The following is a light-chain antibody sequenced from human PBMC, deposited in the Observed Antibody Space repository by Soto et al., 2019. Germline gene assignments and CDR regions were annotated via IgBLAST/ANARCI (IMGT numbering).Light chain of an antibody. J-gene: IGKJ1*01. V-gene: IGKV1-5*03. CDR2: KAS. Sequence: DIQMTQSPSTLSASVGDRVTITCRASQSFSSCLAWYQQKPGKAPKLLIYKASSIESGVPSRFSGSGSGTEFILTISSLQPDDFATYYCQQYNSYPWTFGQGTKVEIK. CDR1: QSFSSC. CDR3: QQYNSYPWT.